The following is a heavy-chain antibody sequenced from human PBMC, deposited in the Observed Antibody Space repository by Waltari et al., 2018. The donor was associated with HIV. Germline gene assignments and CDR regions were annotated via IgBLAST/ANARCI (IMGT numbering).Heavy chain of an antibody. J-gene: IGHJ6*02. V-gene: IGHV1-8*01. CDR3: ARAGGWYLGGGMDV. Sequence: QVQLVQSGAEVKKHGASVKVSCKASGYTFTSSDITWVRQATGQGLEWMGWMNPNSGNTGYAQKFQGRVTMTRNTSISTAYMELSSLRSEDTAVYYCARAGGWYLGGGMDVWGQGTTVTVSS. CDR2: MNPNSGNT. CDR1: GYTFTSSD. D-gene: IGHD6-19*01.